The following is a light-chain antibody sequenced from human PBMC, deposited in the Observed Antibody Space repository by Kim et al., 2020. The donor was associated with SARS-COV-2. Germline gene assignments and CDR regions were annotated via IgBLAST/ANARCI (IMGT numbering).Light chain of an antibody. CDR3: QQYGSSPRT. Sequence: SPRQRATLSCRASQTINSGYLAWYQQKPGQTPRLLIYGASNRATGIPDRFGGSVSGTDFTLTISRLGPEDFAMYYCQQYGSSPRTFGQGTKVDIK. V-gene: IGKV3-20*01. J-gene: IGKJ1*01. CDR1: QTINSGY. CDR2: GAS.